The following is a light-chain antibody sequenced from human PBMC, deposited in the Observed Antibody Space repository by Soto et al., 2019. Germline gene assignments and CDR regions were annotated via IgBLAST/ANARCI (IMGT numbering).Light chain of an antibody. CDR2: GLS. Sequence: ETVLTQSPGTLSLSPGERATLSGRASQTVTNSFFAWNQQKPGQAPRILIYGLSSRATGIPDRFSGSGSGTEFTLTISRLEPEDFVVYFCQQYSTLPHTFGQGTKLEVK. J-gene: IGKJ2*01. V-gene: IGKV3-20*01. CDR1: QTVTNSF. CDR3: QQYSTLPHT.